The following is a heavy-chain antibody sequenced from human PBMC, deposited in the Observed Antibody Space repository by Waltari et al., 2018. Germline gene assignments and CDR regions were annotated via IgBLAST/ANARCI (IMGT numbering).Heavy chain of an antibody. CDR1: GGSISSSSYY. CDR3: ARGEGDYGGWFDP. J-gene: IGHJ5*02. V-gene: IGHV4-39*07. Sequence: QLQLQESGPGLVKPSETLSLTCTVSGGSISSSSYYWGWIRQPPGKGLEWIGSSYYSGSTYHNPSLKSRVTISVDTSKNQFSLKLSSVTAADTAVYYCARGEGDYGGWFDPWGQGTLVTVSS. D-gene: IGHD4-17*01. CDR2: SYYSGST.